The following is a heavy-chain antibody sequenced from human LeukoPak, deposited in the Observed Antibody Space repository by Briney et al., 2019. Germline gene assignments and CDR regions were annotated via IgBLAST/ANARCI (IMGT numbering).Heavy chain of an antibody. D-gene: IGHD6-13*01. Sequence: GASVKVSCKASGYTFTGHYMHWVRQAPGQGLEWMGWIDPNNGGTNYAQNFQGRVTVTRDTSINTAYMELSRLRSDDTAVYYCTRGDGYSSTRPFDYWGQGTPVTVSS. J-gene: IGHJ4*02. CDR1: GYTFTGHY. CDR2: IDPNNGGT. CDR3: TRGDGYSSTRPFDY. V-gene: IGHV1-2*02.